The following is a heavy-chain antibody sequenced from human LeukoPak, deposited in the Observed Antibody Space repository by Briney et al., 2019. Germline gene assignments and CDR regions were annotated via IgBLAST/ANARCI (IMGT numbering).Heavy chain of an antibody. D-gene: IGHD3-10*01. CDR3: VRGSLGEFGSASYYHFDY. CDR2: IYYSGST. CDR1: GGSISSGDYY. J-gene: IGHJ4*02. V-gene: IGHV4-30-4*01. Sequence: NPSETLSLTCTVSGGSISSGDYYWSWIRQPPGKGLEWIGYIYYSGSTYYNPSLKSRVSISVDTSKNQFSLKLSSVTAADTAVYYCVRGSLGEFGSASYYHFDYWGQGSLVTVSS.